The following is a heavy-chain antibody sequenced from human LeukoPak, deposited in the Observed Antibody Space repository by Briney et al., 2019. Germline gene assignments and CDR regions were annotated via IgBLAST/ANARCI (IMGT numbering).Heavy chain of an antibody. CDR1: GGSISSSSYY. D-gene: IGHD4-17*01. J-gene: IGHJ4*02. Sequence: SETLSLTCTVSGGSISSSSYYWGWIRQPPGKGQEWIGSIYYSGSTYYNPSLKSRVTISVDTSKNQFSLKLSSVTAADTAVYYCARAYHDYGDYPLDYWGQGTLVTVSS. CDR2: IYYSGST. CDR3: ARAYHDYGDYPLDY. V-gene: IGHV4-39*07.